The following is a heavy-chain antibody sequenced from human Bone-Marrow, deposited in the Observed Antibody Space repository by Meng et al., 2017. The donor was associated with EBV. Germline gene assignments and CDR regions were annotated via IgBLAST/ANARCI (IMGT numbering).Heavy chain of an antibody. CDR3: ARACSMTQLDY. CDR1: GGCMSGSTW. D-gene: IGHD3-10*02. V-gene: IGHV4-4*02. CDR2: ISQNGGT. J-gene: IGHJ4*02. Sequence: VPLPAAGPGLLKPSGTLSLSCFVSGGCMSGSTWWAWVRQPPGQGLEWIGEISQNGGTNYSPSLKSRVTISVDKSKNQFSLDLNSVAAADTAVYYCARACSMTQLDYWGQGTLVTVSS.